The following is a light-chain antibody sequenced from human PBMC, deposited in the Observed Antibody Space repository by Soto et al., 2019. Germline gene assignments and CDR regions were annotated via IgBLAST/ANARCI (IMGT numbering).Light chain of an antibody. CDR2: VERSGSY. CDR3: ETWDSNTHRV. V-gene: IGLV4-60*02. CDR1: SGHSTYI. Sequence: QSVLTQSSSASASLGSSVKLTCTLSSGHSTYIIAWHQQQPGKAPRYLMRVERSGSYSKGSGVPDRFSGSSFGADRYLTISNLQFEDEADYYCETWDSNTHRVFGGGTQLTVL. J-gene: IGLJ3*02.